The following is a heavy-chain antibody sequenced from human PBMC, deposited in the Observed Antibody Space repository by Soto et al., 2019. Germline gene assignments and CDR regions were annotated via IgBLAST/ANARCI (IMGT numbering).Heavy chain of an antibody. J-gene: IGHJ6*02. CDR2: ISGSGGST. CDR3: ALPPPYSSSSPDRYYYYGMDV. CDR1: GFTFSSYA. V-gene: IGHV3-23*01. Sequence: EVQLLESGGGLVQPGGSLRLSCAASGFTFSSYAMSWFRQAPGKGLEWVSAISGSGGSTYYADSVKGRFTISRDNSKNTLYLQMNSLRAEDTAVYYCALPPPYSSSSPDRYYYYGMDVWGQGTTVTVSS. D-gene: IGHD6-6*01.